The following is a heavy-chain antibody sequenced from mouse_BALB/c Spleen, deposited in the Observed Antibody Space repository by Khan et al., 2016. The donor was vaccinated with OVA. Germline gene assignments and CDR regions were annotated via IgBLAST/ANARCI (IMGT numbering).Heavy chain of an antibody. Sequence: EVQLQESGPGLVKPSQSLSLTCTVTGYSITRDYVWNWIRQFPGNKLEWMGYKPNTGSTDYNPSLKSRISITRDKSKNQFFLQLNSVTTEDTATYYCASELGRYYAMDYWGQGTSVTVAS. CDR2: KPNTGST. CDR1: GYSITRDYV. CDR3: ASELGRYYAMDY. V-gene: IGHV3-2*02. J-gene: IGHJ4*01. D-gene: IGHD4-1*01.